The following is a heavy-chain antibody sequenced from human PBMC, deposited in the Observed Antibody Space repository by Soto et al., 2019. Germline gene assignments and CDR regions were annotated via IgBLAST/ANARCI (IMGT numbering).Heavy chain of an antibody. CDR2: LKSKSDGGTS. V-gene: IGHV3-15*01. J-gene: IGHJ5*02. D-gene: IGHD2-8*02. CDR1: GFTFRNAW. Sequence: EVQLVESGGGLVKPGGSLRLSCAASGFTFRNAWMGWVRQAPGKGLEWVGRLKSKSDGGTSDYAAPVKGRFSISRDESKNTVYLQMNSLKTEDTAVYHCTTDGGVKVYPLFWAWGQGTLVTVSS. CDR3: TTDGGVKVYPLFWA.